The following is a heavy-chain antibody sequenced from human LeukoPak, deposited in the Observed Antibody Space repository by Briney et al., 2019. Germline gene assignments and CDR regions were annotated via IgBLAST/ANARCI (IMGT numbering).Heavy chain of an antibody. Sequence: GVSLRLSCAASGFSFSTYSMNWVRQAPGRGLEWLSYIDCSISKTSYADSLKGRFTISRDNAKNSLYLQMNSLRDEDTAVYYCARKRLDCSGGSCYGDFDYWGQGTLVTVSS. CDR1: GFSFSTYS. CDR2: IDCSISKT. V-gene: IGHV3-48*02. J-gene: IGHJ4*02. D-gene: IGHD2-15*01. CDR3: ARKRLDCSGGSCYGDFDY.